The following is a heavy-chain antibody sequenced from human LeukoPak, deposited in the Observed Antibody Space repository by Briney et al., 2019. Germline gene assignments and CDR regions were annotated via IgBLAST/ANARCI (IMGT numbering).Heavy chain of an antibody. CDR3: ARDGISMVRGVIPPKFDY. Sequence: ASVKVSCRASGYPFTTYAINWVRQAPGQGLEWMGRISGYNGNTHYAQMLQGRVTLTTDTSTSTAYMELRSLRSDDTAVYYCARDGISMVRGVIPPKFDYWGQGTLVTVSS. J-gene: IGHJ4*02. CDR2: ISGYNGNT. D-gene: IGHD3-10*01. V-gene: IGHV1-18*01. CDR1: GYPFTTYA.